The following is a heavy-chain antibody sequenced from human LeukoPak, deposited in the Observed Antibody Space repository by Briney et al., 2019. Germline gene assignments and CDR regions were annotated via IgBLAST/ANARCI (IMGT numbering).Heavy chain of an antibody. V-gene: IGHV1-46*01. CDR1: GYTFTSYY. CDR2: INPSGGST. D-gene: IGHD3-22*01. J-gene: IGHJ3*02. Sequence: ASVKVACKASGYTFTSYYMHWVRQAPGQGLEWMGIINPSGGSTSYAQKFQGRVTMTRDTSTSTVYMELSSLRSEDTAVYYCARATTYDSSGYYYEWFAFDIWGQGTMVTVSP. CDR3: ARATTYDSSGYYYEWFAFDI.